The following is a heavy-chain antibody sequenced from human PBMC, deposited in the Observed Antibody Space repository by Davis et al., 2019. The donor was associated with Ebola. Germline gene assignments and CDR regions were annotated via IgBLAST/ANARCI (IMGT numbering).Heavy chain of an antibody. J-gene: IGHJ4*02. CDR3: ARHNTASSLRFDY. CDR2: IYPGDSDT. CDR1: GYSFTSYW. Sequence: GESLKISCKGSGYSFTSYWIGWVRQMPGKGLEWMGIIYPGDSDTRYSPSFQGQVTISADKSISTAYLQWSSLKASDSAMYYCARHNTASSLRFDYWGQGTLVTVSS. V-gene: IGHV5-51*01. D-gene: IGHD6-6*01.